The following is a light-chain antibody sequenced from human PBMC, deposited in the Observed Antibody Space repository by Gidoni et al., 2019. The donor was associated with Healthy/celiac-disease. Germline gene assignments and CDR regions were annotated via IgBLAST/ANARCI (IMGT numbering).Light chain of an antibody. Sequence: EIVLTQSPGTLSLSPGERATLSCRASQSVSSSYLAWYQQKPGPAPRLLIYGASSRATGIPDRCSGSGSGADFTLTISRLEPEDFAVYYCQQYGSSPRTFGQGTKVEIK. CDR1: QSVSSSY. J-gene: IGKJ1*01. V-gene: IGKV3-20*01. CDR2: GAS. CDR3: QQYGSSPRT.